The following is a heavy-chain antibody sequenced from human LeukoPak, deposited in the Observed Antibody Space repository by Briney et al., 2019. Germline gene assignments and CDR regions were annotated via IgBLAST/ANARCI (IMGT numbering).Heavy chain of an antibody. Sequence: TLSLTCTVSGGSISRGDYYWSWIRPPPGKGLEWIGYIYYSGDTYYNPSLKSRVTISVDTSKNQFSLKLTSVTAADTAVYYCASEVPAAQRWLDYWGQGTLVTVSS. J-gene: IGHJ4*02. D-gene: IGHD2-2*01. CDR2: IYYSGDT. V-gene: IGHV4-30-4*01. CDR1: GGSISRGDYY. CDR3: ASEVPAAQRWLDY.